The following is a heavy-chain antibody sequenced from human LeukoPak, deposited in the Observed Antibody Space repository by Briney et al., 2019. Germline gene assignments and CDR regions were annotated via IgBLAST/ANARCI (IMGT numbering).Heavy chain of an antibody. CDR2: INPSDGVI. D-gene: IGHD3-10*01. Sequence: GASEKVSCKASGYTFTRYYMHWVRQAPGQGLEWMGIINPSDGVIDYAQKLQDRVTMTRDTSTSTVYMELSSLRSEDTAVYYCARRGSGSYVLDYWGQGTLVTVSS. CDR3: ARRGSGSYVLDY. J-gene: IGHJ4*02. CDR1: GYTFTRYY. V-gene: IGHV1-46*01.